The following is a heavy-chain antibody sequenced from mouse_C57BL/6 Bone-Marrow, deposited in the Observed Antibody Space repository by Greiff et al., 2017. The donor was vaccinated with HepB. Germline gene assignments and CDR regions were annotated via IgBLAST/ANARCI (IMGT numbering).Heavy chain of an antibody. CDR3: ARPRSHYYGSSPYYFDY. D-gene: IGHD1-1*01. V-gene: IGHV1-26*01. J-gene: IGHJ2*01. CDR2: INPNNGGT. Sequence: EVQLQQSGPELVKPGASVKISCKASGYTFTDYYMNWVKQSHGKSLEWIGDINPNNGGTSYNQKFKGKATLTVDKSSSTAYMELRSLTSEDSAVYYCARPRSHYYGSSPYYFDYWGQGTTLTVSS. CDR1: GYTFTDYY.